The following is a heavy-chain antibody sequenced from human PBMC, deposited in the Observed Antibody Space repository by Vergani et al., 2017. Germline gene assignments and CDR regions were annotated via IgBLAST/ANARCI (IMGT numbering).Heavy chain of an antibody. Sequence: EVQLLESGGDLVQPGGSLRLSCAASGFTFIMHAMSWVRQAPGKGLEWVSSISSSSSYIYYADSVKGRFTISRDNAKNSLYLQMNSLRAEDTAVYYCARGGPYYFDYWGQGTLVTVSS. CDR3: ARGGPYYFDY. CDR2: ISSSSSYI. V-gene: IGHV3-21*01. CDR1: GFTFIMHA. J-gene: IGHJ4*02.